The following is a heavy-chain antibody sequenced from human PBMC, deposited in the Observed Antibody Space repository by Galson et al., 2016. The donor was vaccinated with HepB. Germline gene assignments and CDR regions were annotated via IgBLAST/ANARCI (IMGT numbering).Heavy chain of an antibody. CDR1: GGSISSSNYY. D-gene: IGHD3-10*01. Sequence: ATLSLTCTVSGGSISSSNYYWPWVRPPPGQGLEWIGSINHSGTTFYNEPLNIRVTMSVDTSKSQISLQLTSVTAADTAVYYCASLIILGSGNFFDFWGQGTLVTVSS. J-gene: IGHJ4*02. CDR2: INHSGTT. V-gene: IGHV4-39*01. CDR3: ASLIILGSGNFFDF.